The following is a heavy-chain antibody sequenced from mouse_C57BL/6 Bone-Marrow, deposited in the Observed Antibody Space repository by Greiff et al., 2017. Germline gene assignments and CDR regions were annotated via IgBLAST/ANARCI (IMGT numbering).Heavy chain of an antibody. CDR3: AMGYSNLIYWYFDV. V-gene: IGHV1-9*01. CDR2: ILPGSGST. Sequence: QVQLQQSGAELMKPGASVKLSCTATGYTFTGYWIEWVKQRPGHGLEWIGEILPGSGSTNYNGKFKGKATFTADTSANTAYMQLSRLTTEDSAIYYCAMGYSNLIYWYFDVWGTGTTVTVSS. J-gene: IGHJ1*03. CDR1: GYTFTGYW. D-gene: IGHD2-5*01.